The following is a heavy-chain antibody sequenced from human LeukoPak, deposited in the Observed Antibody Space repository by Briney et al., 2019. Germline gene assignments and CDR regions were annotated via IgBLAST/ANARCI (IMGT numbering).Heavy chain of an antibody. CDR2: LSASGFNT. V-gene: IGHV3-23*01. J-gene: IGHJ4*02. CDR1: GFIFSTYA. Sequence: GGSLRLSCAASGFIFSTYAMTWLRQAPGKGLEWVSALSASGFNTYYADSVKGRFTISRDNFKDMLYLQMNSLRAEDTAVYYCAQISVDTSRNRWSDFDSWGRGILVTVSS. D-gene: IGHD5-18*01. CDR3: AQISVDTSRNRWSDFDS.